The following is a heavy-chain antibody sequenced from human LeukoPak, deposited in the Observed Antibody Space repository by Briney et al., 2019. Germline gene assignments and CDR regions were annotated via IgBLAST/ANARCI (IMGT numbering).Heavy chain of an antibody. CDR2: IYYSGAT. Sequence: GSLRLSCAASGFSLSGYAMSWVRQAPGKGLQWIGSIYYSGATYYSPSLWSRVTISEDTSKNQFSLKLSSVTAADTAVYYCARQGDGGYTYGNFDSWGQGTLVTVSS. V-gene: IGHV4-39*01. D-gene: IGHD5-18*01. CDR3: ARQGDGGYTYGNFDS. CDR1: GFSLSGYA. J-gene: IGHJ4*02.